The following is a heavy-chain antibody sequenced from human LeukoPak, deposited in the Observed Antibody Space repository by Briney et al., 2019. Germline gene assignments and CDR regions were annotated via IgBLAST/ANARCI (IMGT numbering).Heavy chain of an antibody. CDR1: GDSISSGGHY. V-gene: IGHV4-31*03. D-gene: IGHD2-15*01. CDR2: ISHSGST. Sequence: SETLSLTCTVSGDSISSGGHYWSWIRQHPGKGLEWIGYISHSGSTYYNPSLKSRVTISVDTPKNQFSLKLSSVTAADTAVYYCARVVGSRGQWGFDYWGQGTLVTVSS. J-gene: IGHJ4*02. CDR3: ARVVGSRGQWGFDY.